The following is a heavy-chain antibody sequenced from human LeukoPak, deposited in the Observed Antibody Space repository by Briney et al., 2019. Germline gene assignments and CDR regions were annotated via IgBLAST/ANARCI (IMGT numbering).Heavy chain of an antibody. D-gene: IGHD6-13*01. CDR1: GFTFDDYA. CDR3: AALGYSSSADY. J-gene: IGHJ4*02. Sequence: GGSLRLSCAASGFTFDDYAMHWVRHAPGKGLEWVSGISWNSGSIGYADSVKGRFTISRDNAKNSLYLQMNSLRAEDTALYYCAALGYSSSADYWGQGTLVTVSS. V-gene: IGHV3-9*01. CDR2: ISWNSGSI.